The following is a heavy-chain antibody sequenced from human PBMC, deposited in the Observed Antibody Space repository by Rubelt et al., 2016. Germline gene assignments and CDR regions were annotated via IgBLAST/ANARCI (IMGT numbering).Heavy chain of an antibody. J-gene: IGHJ6*02. CDR3: ARHTGWLDGMDV. CDR1: GSSISSGYY. D-gene: IGHD6-19*01. V-gene: IGHV4-38-2*02. Sequence: QVHLQESGPGLVKPSETLSLICSVSGSSISSGYYWGWIRQPPGKGLEWVGSIFHSGSAYYNPSIKSRVTISVDTSTNQFARKLRCVTAADTAVYYCARHTGWLDGMDVWGQGTTVTVSS. CDR2: IFHSGSA.